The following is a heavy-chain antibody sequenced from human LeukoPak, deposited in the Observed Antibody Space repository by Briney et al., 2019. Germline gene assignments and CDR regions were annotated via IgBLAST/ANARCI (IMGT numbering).Heavy chain of an antibody. V-gene: IGHV3-23*01. J-gene: IGHJ4*02. CDR3: AGYSCSSTTCHTGGLDY. Sequence: PGGSLRLSCAASGFTFSSYALSWVRQAPGKGLEWVSAISGSGVSTYYADSVKGRFTISRDNSENTLYLQMNSLRAEDTAVYYCAGYSCSSTTCHTGGLDYWGQGTLVTVSS. CDR2: ISGSGVST. D-gene: IGHD2-2*02. CDR1: GFTFSSYA.